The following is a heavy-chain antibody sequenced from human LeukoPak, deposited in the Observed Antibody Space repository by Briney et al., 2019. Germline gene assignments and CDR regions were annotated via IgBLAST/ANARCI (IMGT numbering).Heavy chain of an antibody. CDR1: GGSISSYY. V-gene: IGHV4-4*07. D-gene: IGHD5-18*01. CDR2: IYTSGST. J-gene: IGHJ6*03. CDR3: ARGAKYSYYYYMDV. Sequence: SETLSLTCTVPGGSISSYYWSWIRQPAGKGLEWIGRIYTSGSTNYNPSLKSRVTMSVDTSKNQFSLKLSSVTAADTAVYYCARGAKYSYYYYMDVWGKGTTVTVSS.